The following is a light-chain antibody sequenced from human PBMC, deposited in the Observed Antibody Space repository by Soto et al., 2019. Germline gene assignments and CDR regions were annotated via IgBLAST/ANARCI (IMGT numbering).Light chain of an antibody. Sequence: EIVLTQSPATLSVSPGXRATLSCRASQSVGRNLAWYHQKPGQAPRLLIYGVSTRATGVPARFSGSGSGTDFTLTISSLQSEDFALYYCHQYNYWPRSFGQGTKVDIK. V-gene: IGKV3-15*01. CDR2: GVS. J-gene: IGKJ1*01. CDR3: HQYNYWPRS. CDR1: QSVGRN.